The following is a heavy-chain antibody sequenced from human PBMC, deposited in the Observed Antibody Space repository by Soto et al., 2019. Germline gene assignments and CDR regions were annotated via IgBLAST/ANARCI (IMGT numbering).Heavy chain of an antibody. CDR1: GYTFTRYG. D-gene: IGHD6-13*01. CDR3: VRRHVSATGIDCFDP. J-gene: IGHJ5*02. V-gene: IGHV1-3*01. Sequence: EASEKVSCKVSGYTFTRYGIHWVRHAPGQRLEWMGWINAANGDTKYSPKFQGRVTITRDTSASTAYMELSSLRSEDTAVYYCVRRHVSATGIDCFDPWGQGTLVTVSS. CDR2: INAANGDT.